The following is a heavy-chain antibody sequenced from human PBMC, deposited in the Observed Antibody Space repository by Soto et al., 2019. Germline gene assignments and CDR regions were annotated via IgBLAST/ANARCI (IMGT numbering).Heavy chain of an antibody. CDR1: GFSVSTNY. Sequence: ELKVLQSGGGVVQPGGSMRLSCTASGFSVSTNYVTWVRQAPGKGLEWVSVTYGADTTDYADSVKGRFTDSRDTSKNSVNLQMINLRVEDTAIYYCARGQNRYGSANSPGGPGALVIVSS. CDR3: ARGQNRYGSANSP. D-gene: IGHD3-10*01. J-gene: IGHJ5*02. V-gene: IGHV3-66*01. CDR2: TYGADTT.